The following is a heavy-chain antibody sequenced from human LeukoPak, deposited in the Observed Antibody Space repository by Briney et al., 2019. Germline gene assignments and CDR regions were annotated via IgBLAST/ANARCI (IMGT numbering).Heavy chain of an antibody. D-gene: IGHD2-2*01. Sequence: GASLKISCKGSGSSFTSYWIGWVRQMPGKGLEWMGIIYPGDSDTRYSPSFQGQVTISADKSISTASLQWSSLKASDTAMYYCATCSSTSCYEYSYYYMDVWGKGTAVTVSS. CDR3: ATCSSTSCYEYSYYYMDV. J-gene: IGHJ6*03. V-gene: IGHV5-51*01. CDR2: IYPGDSDT. CDR1: GSSFTSYW.